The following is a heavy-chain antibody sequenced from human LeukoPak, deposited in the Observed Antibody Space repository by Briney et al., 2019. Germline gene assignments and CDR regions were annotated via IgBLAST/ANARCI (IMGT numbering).Heavy chain of an antibody. Sequence: GESLKISCKASGYSFTNHWIGWVRQKPGKGLEWMGIIYPGDSDTRYSPPFQGQVTISADKSISTAYLQWSSLKASDTAMYYCARIPMWFGKSTFDYWGQGTLVTVSS. V-gene: IGHV5-51*01. CDR1: GYSFTNHW. CDR2: IYPGDSDT. D-gene: IGHD3-10*01. CDR3: ARIPMWFGKSTFDY. J-gene: IGHJ4*02.